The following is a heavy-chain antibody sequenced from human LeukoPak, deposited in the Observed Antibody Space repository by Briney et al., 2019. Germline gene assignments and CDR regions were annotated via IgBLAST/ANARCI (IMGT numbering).Heavy chain of an antibody. CDR3: ARDSLYAFDF. CDR2: FSTSSSTI. D-gene: IGHD3-16*01. Sequence: GGSLRLSCAASGFTFSDYSMNWVRHAPGKGLEWVSYFSTSSSTISYADSVKGRFTISRDNAKNSLYLQMNSLRAEDTAVYYCARDSLYAFDFWGQGTMVTVSS. CDR1: GFTFSDYS. J-gene: IGHJ3*01. V-gene: IGHV3-48*01.